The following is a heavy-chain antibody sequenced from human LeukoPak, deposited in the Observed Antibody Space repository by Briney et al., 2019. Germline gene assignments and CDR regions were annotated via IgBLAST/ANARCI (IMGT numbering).Heavy chain of an antibody. CDR2: MNPNSGNT. Sequence: ASVKVSCKASGDTFTTYAIIWVRQATGQGLEWMGWMNPNSGNTGHAQKFQGRVTMTRNTSISTAYMELSSLRSEDTAVYYCARAGYCSGGSCYSDYWGQGTLVTVSS. CDR1: GDTFTTYA. J-gene: IGHJ4*02. D-gene: IGHD2-15*01. CDR3: ARAGYCSGGSCYSDY. V-gene: IGHV1-8*01.